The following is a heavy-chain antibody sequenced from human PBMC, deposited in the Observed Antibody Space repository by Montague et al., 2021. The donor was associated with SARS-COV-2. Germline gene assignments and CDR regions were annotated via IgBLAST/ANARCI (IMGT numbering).Heavy chain of an antibody. CDR1: GDSVSHDF. CDR3: VRDPAPSRSGTFYDY. CDR2: VYYSRSS. D-gene: IGHD1-26*01. J-gene: IGHJ4*02. V-gene: IGHV4-59*02. Sequence: SETLSLTCTVSGDSVSHDFWTWIRQPPGKGLEWIGYVYYSRSSSYNPSXXGRVSIAVDTSKNQFSLRLSTVTAADTAIYYCVRDPAPSRSGTFYDYWGQGTLVAVSS.